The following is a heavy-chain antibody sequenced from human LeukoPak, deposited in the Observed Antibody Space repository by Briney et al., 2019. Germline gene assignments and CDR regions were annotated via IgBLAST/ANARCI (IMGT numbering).Heavy chain of an antibody. V-gene: IGHV1-2*04. CDR2: INPHTGGT. Sequence: ASVKVSFKASRYTFTAYYIHWVRQAPGQGLEWMGWINPHTGGTKYAQKFQGWVTITRDTSISTAYMDLSGLNSNDTAVYYCARGFGSSWFDVWGQGTLVTVSS. D-gene: IGHD6-13*01. CDR3: ARGFGSSWFDV. J-gene: IGHJ5*02. CDR1: RYTFTAYY.